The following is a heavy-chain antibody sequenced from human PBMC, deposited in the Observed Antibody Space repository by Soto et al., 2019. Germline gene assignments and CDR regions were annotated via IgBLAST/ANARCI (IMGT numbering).Heavy chain of an antibody. CDR2: IKGDGSEK. J-gene: IGHJ6*02. V-gene: IGHV3-7*01. CDR1: GFTFTSYW. CDR3: GRDEVRNGVGV. Sequence: EVRLVESGGGLVQPGGSLRLSCVGSGFTFTSYWMSWVRQAPGKGLEWVANIKGDGSEKRYVDSVKGRFTISRDNDNNLVYLQMNSLRAEDTALYFCGRDEVRNGVGVWGQGTTVTVSS.